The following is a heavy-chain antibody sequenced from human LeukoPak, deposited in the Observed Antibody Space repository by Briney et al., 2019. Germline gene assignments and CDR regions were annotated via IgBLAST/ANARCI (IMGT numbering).Heavy chain of an antibody. Sequence: GASVKVSCKASGYTFTGYYMHWVRQAPGQGLEWMGWINPNSGGTNYAQKFQGRVTMTRDTSISTAYMELSRLRSDDTAVYYCAKPPAGYSSGWYYFDYWGQGTLVTVSS. J-gene: IGHJ4*02. CDR3: AKPPAGYSSGWYYFDY. CDR1: GYTFTGYY. CDR2: INPNSGGT. D-gene: IGHD6-19*01. V-gene: IGHV1-2*02.